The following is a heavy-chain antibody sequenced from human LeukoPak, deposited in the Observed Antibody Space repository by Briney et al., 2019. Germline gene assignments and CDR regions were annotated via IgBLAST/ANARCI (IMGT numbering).Heavy chain of an antibody. V-gene: IGHV4-34*01. CDR2: INHSGST. Sequence: PSETLSLTCAVYGGSFSGYYWSWIRQPPGKGLEWIGEINHSGSTNYNPSLKSRLTISVDTSRNQFSLKLSAVTAADTAVYYCARGDFERPIDYWGQGTLVTVSS. J-gene: IGHJ4*02. D-gene: IGHD3-3*01. CDR3: ARGDFERPIDY. CDR1: GGSFSGYY.